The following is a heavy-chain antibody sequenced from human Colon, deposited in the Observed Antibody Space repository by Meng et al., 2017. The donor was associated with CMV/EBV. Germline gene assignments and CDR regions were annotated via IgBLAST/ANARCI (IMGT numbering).Heavy chain of an antibody. Sequence: TLSLTCTVSSGSISSGGYYWSWIRQRPGKGLEWIGEINHSGSTNYNPSLKSRVTISVDTSKNQFSLKLSSVTAADTAVYYCARAEVDYWGQGTLVTVSS. CDR3: ARAEVDY. CDR2: INHSGST. CDR1: SGSISSGGYY. J-gene: IGHJ4*02. V-gene: IGHV4-39*07.